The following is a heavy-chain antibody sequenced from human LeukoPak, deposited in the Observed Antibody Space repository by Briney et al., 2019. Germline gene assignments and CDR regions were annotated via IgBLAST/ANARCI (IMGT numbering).Heavy chain of an antibody. V-gene: IGHV3-30*03. J-gene: IGHJ4*02. Sequence: GGSLRLSCGASGFPFSNYDMHWVRQAPGKGLEWVAVISYDGSNKYYADSVKGRFTISRDNSKNTLYLQMNSLRAEDTAVYYCAREYGGNSGLDYWGQGTLVTVSS. CDR1: GFPFSNYD. CDR3: AREYGGNSGLDY. CDR2: ISYDGSNK. D-gene: IGHD4-23*01.